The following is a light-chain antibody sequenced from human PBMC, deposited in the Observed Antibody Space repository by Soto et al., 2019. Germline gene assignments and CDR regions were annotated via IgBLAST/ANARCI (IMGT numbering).Light chain of an antibody. CDR1: SSNIGSKS. Sequence: QSALTQPPSASGTPGQWVTISCSGSSSNIGSKSVNWYQQLPGTAPKLLIYSNSQRPSGAPDRFSGSKSGTSASLAISGLQSVDEADYYCGAWDDSLNGYVFGTGTKVTVL. CDR2: SNS. CDR3: GAWDDSLNGYV. J-gene: IGLJ1*01. V-gene: IGLV1-44*01.